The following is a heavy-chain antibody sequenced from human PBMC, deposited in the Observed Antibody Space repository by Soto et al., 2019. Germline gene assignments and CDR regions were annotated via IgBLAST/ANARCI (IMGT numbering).Heavy chain of an antibody. J-gene: IGHJ2*01. V-gene: IGHV4-34*01. CDR2: INHSGSS. CDR1: GGSFSGFY. CDR3: ARMAGPWYFDL. Sequence: QVQLQQWGAGLLKPSETLSLTCAVHGGSFSGFYWTWIRQPPGKGLEWIGEINHSGSSNYNPPLKSRVTMSRDTSSNQFSLSLNSVTAADTAVYYCARMAGPWYFDLWGRGTLVTVSS.